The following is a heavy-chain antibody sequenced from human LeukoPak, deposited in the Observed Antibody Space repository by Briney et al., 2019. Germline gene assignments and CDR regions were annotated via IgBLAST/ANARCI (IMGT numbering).Heavy chain of an antibody. D-gene: IGHD5-18*01. CDR3: AKGSSYGLDY. CDR1: GFTFSSYA. V-gene: IGHV3-64*04. Sequence: PGGSLRLSCSASGFTFSSYAMHWVRQAPGKGLEYVSAISSNGGSTYYADSVKGRFTISRDNSKNTLYLQMNSLRAEDTAVYYCAKGSSYGLDYWGQGTLVTVSS. CDR2: ISSNGGST. J-gene: IGHJ4*02.